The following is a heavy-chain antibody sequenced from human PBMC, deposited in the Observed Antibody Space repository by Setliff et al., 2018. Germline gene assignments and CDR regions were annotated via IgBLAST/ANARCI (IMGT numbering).Heavy chain of an antibody. CDR1: GLIFTKYF. CDR2: VASTGSFT. V-gene: IGHV3-11*06. Sequence: PGGSLRLSCEGSGLIFTKYFMSWFRQAPGKGLEWVSYVASTGSFTKEADSVRGRFTVSRDNANSSLFLQMNSLRAEDTAVYYCARAGGGHIVVATFDFDIWGQGTKVTVSS. CDR3: ARAGGGHIVVATFDFDI. J-gene: IGHJ3*02. D-gene: IGHD2-21*01.